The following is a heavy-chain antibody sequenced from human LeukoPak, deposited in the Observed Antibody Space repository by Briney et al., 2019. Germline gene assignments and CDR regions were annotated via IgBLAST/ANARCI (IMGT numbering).Heavy chain of an antibody. CDR3: ASWGLWPYYFDY. V-gene: IGHV4-39*01. J-gene: IGHJ4*02. CDR1: GGSISSSTYY. D-gene: IGHD5-18*01. Sequence: SETLSLTCTVSGGSISSSTYYWGWIRQPPGKGLEWIGSIYYSGSTYYNPSLKSRVTISVDTSKNQFSLKLSSVTAADTAVYYCASWGLWPYYFDYWGQGTLVTVS. CDR2: IYYSGST.